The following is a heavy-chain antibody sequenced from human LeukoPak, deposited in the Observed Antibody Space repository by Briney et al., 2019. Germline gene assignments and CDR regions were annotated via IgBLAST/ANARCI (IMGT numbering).Heavy chain of an antibody. Sequence: SETLSLTCTVSGGSISSSNFSWGWIRQPPGKGLEWIGSVHYSGGPYYNAPVKSRVTISVDTSRNQFSLRLNSVTAADTAVYYCARSGPYQLGSGNYAFDIWGQGTMVSVSS. CDR3: ARSGPYQLGSGNYAFDI. J-gene: IGHJ3*02. V-gene: IGHV4-39*07. CDR1: GGSISSSNFS. D-gene: IGHD3-10*01. CDR2: VHYSGGP.